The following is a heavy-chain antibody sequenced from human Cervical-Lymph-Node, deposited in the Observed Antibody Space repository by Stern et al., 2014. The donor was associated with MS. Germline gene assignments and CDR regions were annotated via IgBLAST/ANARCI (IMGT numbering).Heavy chain of an antibody. CDR3: ARGGIQLWLLDY. CDR2: INPKRGGP. D-gene: IGHD5-18*01. Sequence: VQLVESGAEVKKPGASVKVSCKASGYTFTGYYMHWVRQAPGQGLEWMGRINPKRGGPNYAHKFRGRVPLTRAKSISTAYMELSRLRSDDTAVYYCARGGIQLWLLDYWGQGTLVTVSS. CDR1: GYTFTGYY. J-gene: IGHJ4*02. V-gene: IGHV1-2*06.